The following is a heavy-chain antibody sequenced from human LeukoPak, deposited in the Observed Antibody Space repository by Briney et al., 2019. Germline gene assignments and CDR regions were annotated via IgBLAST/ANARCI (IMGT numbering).Heavy chain of an antibody. Sequence: GGSLRLSCAASGFTFSSYGMNWVRQAPGKGLEWVSSIGSSSDYIYYADSVKDRFTISRDNAKNSLYLQMNSLRAEDTAIYYRAGTYGGDGGQRFDYRGQGTLVTVSS. V-gene: IGHV3-21*01. CDR1: GFTFSSYG. CDR3: AGTYGGDGGQRFDY. CDR2: IGSSSDYI. D-gene: IGHD2-21*02. J-gene: IGHJ4*02.